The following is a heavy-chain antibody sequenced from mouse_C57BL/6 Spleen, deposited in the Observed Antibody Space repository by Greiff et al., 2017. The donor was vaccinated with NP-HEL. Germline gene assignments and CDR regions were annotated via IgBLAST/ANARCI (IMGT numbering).Heavy chain of an antibody. Sequence: VQLQQPGAELVKPGASVKLSCKASGYTFTSYWMPWVKQRPGQGLEWIGMIHPNSGSTNYNEKFKSKATLTVDKSSSTAYMQLSSLTSEDSAVYYCARRDDVSSSPFDYWGQGTTLTVSS. V-gene: IGHV1-64*01. CDR2: IHPNSGST. CDR1: GYTFTSYW. J-gene: IGHJ2*01. D-gene: IGHD1-1*01. CDR3: ARRDDVSSSPFDY.